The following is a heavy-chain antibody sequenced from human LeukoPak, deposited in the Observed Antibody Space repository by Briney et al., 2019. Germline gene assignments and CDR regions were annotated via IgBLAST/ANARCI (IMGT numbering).Heavy chain of an antibody. J-gene: IGHJ2*01. CDR3: AKCDPYWYFDL. CDR1: GFTFDDYA. Sequence: PGRSLRLSCAASGFTFDDYAMHWVRHAPGKGLEWVSGISWNSGILAYADSVKGRFTISRGNAKNSLYLQMNSLRPEDTAFYYCAKCDPYWYFDLWGRGTLVTVSS. V-gene: IGHV3-9*01. CDR2: ISWNSGIL.